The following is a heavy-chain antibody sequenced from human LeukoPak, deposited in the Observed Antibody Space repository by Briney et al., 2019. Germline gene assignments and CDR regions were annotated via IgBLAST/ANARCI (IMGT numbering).Heavy chain of an antibody. D-gene: IGHD5-12*01. Sequence: PGGSLRLSCAASGFTFDDYAMHWVRQAPGKGLEWVSYISSSSSTIYYADSVKGRFTISRDNAKNSLYLQMNSLRAEDTAVYYCARLQVATIPTWGQGTLVTVSS. J-gene: IGHJ4*02. V-gene: IGHV3-48*01. CDR1: GFTFDDYA. CDR3: ARLQVATIPT. CDR2: ISSSSSTI.